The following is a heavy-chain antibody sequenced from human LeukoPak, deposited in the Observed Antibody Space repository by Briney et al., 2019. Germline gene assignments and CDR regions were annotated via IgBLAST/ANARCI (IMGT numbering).Heavy chain of an antibody. CDR3: ARARRDLLAFDL. D-gene: IGHD1-26*01. CDR2: IFYSGST. Sequence: SETLSLTCTVPGGSISSYYWSWIRQPPGKGLEWIGYIFYSGSTNYNPSLKSRVTISVDTSKNQFSLKLSSVTAADTAVYYCARARRDLLAFDLWGQGTMVTVSS. V-gene: IGHV4-59*01. J-gene: IGHJ3*01. CDR1: GGSISSYY.